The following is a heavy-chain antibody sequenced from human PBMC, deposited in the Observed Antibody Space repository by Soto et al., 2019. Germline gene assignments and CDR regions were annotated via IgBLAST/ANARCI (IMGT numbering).Heavy chain of an antibody. CDR1: GFTFNTYT. CDR2: ISGGGGST. J-gene: IGHJ3*01. D-gene: IGHD6-19*01. CDR3: AKDLPGWYTAFDV. Sequence: GGSLRLSCAASGFTFNTYTMTWVRQSPGKGLEWVSSISGGGGSTYYADSVKGRFTISRDNSKNTLSLHINSLRAEDTALYYCAKDLPGWYTAFDVWGQGTMVTVS. V-gene: IGHV3-23*01.